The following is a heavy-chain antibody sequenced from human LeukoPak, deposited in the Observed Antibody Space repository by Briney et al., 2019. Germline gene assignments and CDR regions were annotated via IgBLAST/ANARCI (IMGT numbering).Heavy chain of an antibody. Sequence: ASVKVSCKASGGTFSSYAISWVRQAPGQGLEWMGGIIPIFGTANYAQKFQGRVTITADESTSTAYMELSSLRAEDTAVYYCARDALYSSNPNAFDIWGQGTMVTVSS. CDR1: GGTFSSYA. D-gene: IGHD6-13*01. V-gene: IGHV1-69*13. CDR2: IIPIFGTA. J-gene: IGHJ3*02. CDR3: ARDALYSSNPNAFDI.